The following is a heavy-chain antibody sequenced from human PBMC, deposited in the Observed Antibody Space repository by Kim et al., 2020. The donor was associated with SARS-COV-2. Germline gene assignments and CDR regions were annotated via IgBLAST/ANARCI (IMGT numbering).Heavy chain of an antibody. CDR2: IYYSGST. CDR1: GGSISSYY. Sequence: SETLSLTCTVSGGSISSYYWSWIRQPPGKGLEWIGYIYYSGSTNYNPSLKSRVTISVDTSKNQFSLKLSSVTAADTAVYYCARSGVGDAFDIWGQGTMVTVSS. CDR3: ARSGVGDAFDI. J-gene: IGHJ3*02. V-gene: IGHV4-59*13. D-gene: IGHD2-15*01.